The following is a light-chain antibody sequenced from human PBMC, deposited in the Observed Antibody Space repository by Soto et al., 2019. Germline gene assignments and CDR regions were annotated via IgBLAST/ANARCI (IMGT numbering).Light chain of an antibody. CDR1: QTVSNTY. V-gene: IGKV3-20*01. J-gene: IGKJ1*01. CDR3: QQFRGLWT. Sequence: EIVLTQSPGTLSLSPGERATLSCRASQTVSNTYLAWYQQKPVQAPRLLIYGASSRATGIPDRFSGSGSGTNFTLTISRLEPEDFAVYYCQQFRGLWTFGPGTKVEIK. CDR2: GAS.